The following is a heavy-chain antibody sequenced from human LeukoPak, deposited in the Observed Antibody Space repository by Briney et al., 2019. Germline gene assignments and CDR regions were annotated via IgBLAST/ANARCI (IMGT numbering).Heavy chain of an antibody. V-gene: IGHV3-30*04. J-gene: IGHJ4*02. CDR2: IWYDGTAK. Sequence: GGSLRLSCAASGFTFSSYAMHWVRQAPGKGLEWVALIWYDGTAKYYADSVKGRFTISRDNSKNTLFLQMNTLRAEDTAIYYCAREGPGSSGGDLEDWGQGTLVTVSS. CDR3: AREGPGSSGGDLED. CDR1: GFTFSSYA. D-gene: IGHD6-19*01.